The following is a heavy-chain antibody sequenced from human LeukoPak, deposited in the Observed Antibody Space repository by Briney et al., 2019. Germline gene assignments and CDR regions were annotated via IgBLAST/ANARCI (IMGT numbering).Heavy chain of an antibody. V-gene: IGHV3-7*01. J-gene: IGHJ4*02. CDR1: GFTFSSYW. CDR2: IKQDGSEK. CDR3: ARDQNGDIFDY. D-gene: IGHD4-17*01. Sequence: GGSLRLSCAASGFTFSSYWMSWVRQAPGKGLEWVANIKQDGSEKYYVDSVKGRFAISRDNAKNSLYLQMNSLRAEDTAVYYCARDQNGDIFDYWGQGNLVTVSS.